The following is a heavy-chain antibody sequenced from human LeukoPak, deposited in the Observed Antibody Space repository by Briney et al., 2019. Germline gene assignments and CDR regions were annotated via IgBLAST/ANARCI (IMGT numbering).Heavy chain of an antibody. V-gene: IGHV3-30*18. J-gene: IGHJ4*02. CDR3: AKDRPISE. CDR1: GFTFSSYG. D-gene: IGHD2-21*01. CDR2: ISYDGSNK. Sequence: QPGRSLRLSCAASGFTFSSYGMHWVRQAPGKGLEWVAVISYDGSNKYYADSVKGRFTISRDNSKNTLYLQTNSLRAEDTAVYYCAKDRPISEWGQGTLVTVSS.